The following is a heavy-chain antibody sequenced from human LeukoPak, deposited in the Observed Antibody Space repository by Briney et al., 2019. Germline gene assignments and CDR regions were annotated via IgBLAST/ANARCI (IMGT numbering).Heavy chain of an antibody. CDR2: ISTVSTYP. CDR3: ARDGSGIYLYNYMDV. Sequence: PGGSLRLSRAPSGVTFRDYSMNWVRQAPGKGLEWVASISTVSTYPFSAHSVKGQFTNPRDNARNSLYLQMSSLGAEDTDVYYCARDGSGIYLYNYMDVWGKGTTVTVSS. D-gene: IGHD6-25*01. CDR1: GVTFRDYS. J-gene: IGHJ6*03. V-gene: IGHV3-21*01.